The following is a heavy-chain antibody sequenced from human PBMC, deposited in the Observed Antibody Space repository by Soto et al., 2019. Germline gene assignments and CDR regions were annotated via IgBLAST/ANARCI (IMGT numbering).Heavy chain of an antibody. J-gene: IGHJ5*01. Sequence: PSQTLSLTCAISGDSVSSNTVAWNWIRQSPSRGLEWLGRTYYRSKWYDDYAESVKSRITINPDTSKNQFSLHLNSVTLEDTAVYYCARLIGNSWLDSWGQGTLVTVSS. CDR1: GDSVSSNTVA. D-gene: IGHD2-8*01. V-gene: IGHV6-1*01. CDR3: ARLIGNSWLDS. CDR2: TYYRSKWYD.